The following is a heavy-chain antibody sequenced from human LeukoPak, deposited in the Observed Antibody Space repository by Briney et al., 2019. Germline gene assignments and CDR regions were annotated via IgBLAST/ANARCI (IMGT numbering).Heavy chain of an antibody. CDR1: GFTFSSNW. Sequence: GGSLRLSCAASGFTFSSNWMNWVRQAPGKGLEWVSYISSSGSTIYYAGSVKGRFTISRDNAKNSLYLQMNSLRAEDTAVYYCARDLSLYCSGGSCYSLNYWGQGTLVTVSS. J-gene: IGHJ4*02. D-gene: IGHD2-15*01. CDR3: ARDLSLYCSGGSCYSLNY. V-gene: IGHV3-48*04. CDR2: ISSSGSTI.